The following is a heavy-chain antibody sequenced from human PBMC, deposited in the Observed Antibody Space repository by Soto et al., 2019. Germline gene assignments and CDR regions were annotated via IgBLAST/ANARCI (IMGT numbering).Heavy chain of an antibody. V-gene: IGHV3-33*08. Sequence: GGSLRLSCAASGFTFSTYSMNWVRQAPGKGLEWVAVIWYDGSNKYYADSVKGRFTISRDNSKNTLYLQMNSLRAEDTAVYYCARGADYGDYVDYFDYWGQGTLVTVSS. J-gene: IGHJ4*02. D-gene: IGHD4-17*01. CDR1: GFTFSTYS. CDR2: IWYDGSNK. CDR3: ARGADYGDYVDYFDY.